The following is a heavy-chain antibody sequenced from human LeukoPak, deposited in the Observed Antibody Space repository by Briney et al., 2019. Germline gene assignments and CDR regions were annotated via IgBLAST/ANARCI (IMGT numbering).Heavy chain of an antibody. V-gene: IGHV3-48*03. J-gene: IGHJ6*04. CDR2: ISSSGSAI. Sequence: GGSLRLSCAASGFTFSSYEMNWVRQAPGKGLEWVSYISSSGSAIYYADSVKGRFTISRDNAKNSLYLQMNSVRAEDTAVYYCAKLGITMIGGVWGKGTTVTISS. D-gene: IGHD3-10*02. CDR3: AKLGITMIGGV. CDR1: GFTFSSYE.